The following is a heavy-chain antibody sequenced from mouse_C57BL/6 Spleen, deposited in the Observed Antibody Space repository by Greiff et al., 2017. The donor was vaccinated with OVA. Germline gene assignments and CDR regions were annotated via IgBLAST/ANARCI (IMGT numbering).Heavy chain of an antibody. D-gene: IGHD1-1*01. CDR1: GYTFTDYE. CDR3: TPPITTPQARAWFAY. V-gene: IGHV1-15*01. Sequence: VQLQQSGAELVRPGASVTLSCKASGYTFTDYEMPWVKQTPVHGLEWIGAIDPETGGTAYNQKFKGKAILTADKSSSTAYMELRSLTSEDSAVYYCTPPITTPQARAWFAYGGQGTLVTVSA. CDR2: IDPETGGT. J-gene: IGHJ3*01.